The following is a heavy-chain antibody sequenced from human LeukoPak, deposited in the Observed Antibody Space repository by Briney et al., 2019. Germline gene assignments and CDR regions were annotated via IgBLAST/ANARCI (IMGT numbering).Heavy chain of an antibody. Sequence: GGSLRLSCAASGFTFSSYWMSWVRQAPGKGLEWVANIKQDGSEKYYVDSVKGRFTISGDNAKNSLYLQMNSLRAEDTAVYYCARAYYGSGSYYVDYWGQGTLVTVSS. J-gene: IGHJ4*02. CDR3: ARAYYGSGSYYVDY. D-gene: IGHD3-10*01. CDR1: GFTFSSYW. CDR2: IKQDGSEK. V-gene: IGHV3-7*01.